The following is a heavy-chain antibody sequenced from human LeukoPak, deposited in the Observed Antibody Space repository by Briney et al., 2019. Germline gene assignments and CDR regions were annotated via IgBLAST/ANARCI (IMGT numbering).Heavy chain of an antibody. D-gene: IGHD4-23*01. Sequence: TGGSLRLSCAASGFTFSSYEMNWVRQAPGKGLEWVSYISSSGSTIYYADSVKGRFTISRDNAKNSLYLQMNSLRAEDTAVYYCAREPTYGGSTPIDYWGQGTLVTVSS. CDR3: AREPTYGGSTPIDY. V-gene: IGHV3-48*03. CDR1: GFTFSSYE. CDR2: ISSSGSTI. J-gene: IGHJ4*02.